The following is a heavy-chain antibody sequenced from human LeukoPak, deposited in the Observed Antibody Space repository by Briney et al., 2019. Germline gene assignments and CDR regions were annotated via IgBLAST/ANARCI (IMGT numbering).Heavy chain of an antibody. D-gene: IGHD3-3*01. CDR3: ARVSDFWNEYYDGYFDY. CDR1: GGSIRGNY. CDR2: VNYSGNT. Sequence: SETLSLTCSVSGGSIRGNYWSWIRQTQGKGLEWIGEVNYSGNTNYNPSVKSRVAISVDMSKNHLSLRLNSVTAADTAVYYCARVSDFWNEYYDGYFDYWGQGALVIVSS. V-gene: IGHV4-34*01. J-gene: IGHJ4*02.